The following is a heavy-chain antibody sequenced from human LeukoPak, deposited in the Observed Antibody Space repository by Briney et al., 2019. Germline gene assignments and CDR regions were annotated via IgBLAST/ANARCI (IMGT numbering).Heavy chain of an antibody. V-gene: IGHV1-18*01. CDR3: ARDRSEFGDYGGF. Sequence: GASVKVSCKGSGYTCTTYGISWVRQAPGQGLEWVGWISASNSNTKNAHNLQGRVTMTTDTFTRTAYMELRSLRSDDTAVYYCARDRSEFGDYGGFWGQGTLVTVSS. J-gene: IGHJ4*02. D-gene: IGHD4-17*01. CDR1: GYTCTTYG. CDR2: ISASNSNT.